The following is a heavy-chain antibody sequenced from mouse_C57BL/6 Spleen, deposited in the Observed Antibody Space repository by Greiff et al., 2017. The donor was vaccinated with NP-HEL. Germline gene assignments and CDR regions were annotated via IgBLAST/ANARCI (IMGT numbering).Heavy chain of an antibody. CDR1: GFSFTSHG. CDR2: IWSGGCS. J-gene: IGHJ4*01. D-gene: IGHD1-1*01. CDR3: ARKGPYYGSSDYAMDY. Sequence: QVQLQQSGPGLVQPSQSLSITRTVSGFSFTSHGVHWGRQSPGKGLEWLGVIWSGGCSDYHAAFISRLSISKDNSKSQVFFKMNSLQADETAIYYCARKGPYYGSSDYAMDYWGQGTSVTVSS. V-gene: IGHV2-2*01.